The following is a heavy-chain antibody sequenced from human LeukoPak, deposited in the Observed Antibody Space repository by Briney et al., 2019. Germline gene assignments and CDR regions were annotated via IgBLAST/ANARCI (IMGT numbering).Heavy chain of an antibody. D-gene: IGHD6-19*01. Sequence: GGSLRLSCAASGFTFSSYSMNWVRQAPGKGLEWVSSISSSSSYIYYADSVKGRFTVSRDNSKNTLYLQMDSLRAEDTATYYCARTVYSTGWAFLDWGQGTVVTVSS. J-gene: IGHJ4*02. V-gene: IGHV3-21*04. CDR2: ISSSSSYI. CDR1: GFTFSSYS. CDR3: ARTVYSTGWAFLD.